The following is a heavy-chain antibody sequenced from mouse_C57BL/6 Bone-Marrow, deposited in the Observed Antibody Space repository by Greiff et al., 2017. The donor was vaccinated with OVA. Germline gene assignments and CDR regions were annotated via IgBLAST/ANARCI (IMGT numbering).Heavy chain of an antibody. CDR3: ARFYYYGSRASWFAY. J-gene: IGHJ3*01. Sequence: EVQLQESGGGLVQPGGSLKLSCAASGFTFSDYYMYWVRQTPEKRLEWVAYISNGGGSTYYPDTVKGRFTISRDNAKNTLYLQMSRLKSEDTAMYYCARFYYYGSRASWFAYWGQGTLVTVSA. D-gene: IGHD1-1*01. CDR2: ISNGGGST. V-gene: IGHV5-12*01. CDR1: GFTFSDYY.